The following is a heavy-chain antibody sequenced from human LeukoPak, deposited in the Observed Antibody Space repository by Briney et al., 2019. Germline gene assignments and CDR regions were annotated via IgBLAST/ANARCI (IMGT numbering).Heavy chain of an antibody. V-gene: IGHV4-34*01. CDR2: INHSGST. D-gene: IGHD5-18*01. J-gene: IGHJ4*02. Sequence: SETLSLTCAVYGGSFSGYYWSWIRQPPGKGLEWIGEINHSGSTNYNPSLKSRVTISVDTSKNQFSLKLSSVTAADTAVYYCARWGGYSYGFTRGFDSWGQGTLVTVSS. CDR3: ARWGGYSYGFTRGFDS. CDR1: GGSFSGYY.